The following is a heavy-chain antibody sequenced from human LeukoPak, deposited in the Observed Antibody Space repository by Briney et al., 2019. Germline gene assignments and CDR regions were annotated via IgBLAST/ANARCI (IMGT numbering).Heavy chain of an antibody. CDR1: GYSFTSYW. V-gene: IGHV5-10-1*01. CDR3: ARVTTGYCSGGSCHPIDAFDI. CDR2: IDPSDSYT. D-gene: IGHD2-15*01. J-gene: IGHJ3*02. Sequence: GESLKISCKGAGYSFTSYWIRWVLQMAGKGLEWMGRIDPSDSYTNYSPSFQGHVAISADKTTSTAYLKCSSMKASDTAMYYCARVTTGYCSGGSCHPIDAFDISGQGTMVTVSS.